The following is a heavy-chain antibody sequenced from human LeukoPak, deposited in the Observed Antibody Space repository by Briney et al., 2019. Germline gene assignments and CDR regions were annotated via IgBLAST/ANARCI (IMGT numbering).Heavy chain of an antibody. D-gene: IGHD3-9*01. CDR2: ISAYNGNT. J-gene: IGHJ6*02. V-gene: IGHV1-18*01. CDR1: GYTFTSYG. CDR3: ARDNRYFDPGVYYYYGMDV. Sequence: ASVKVSCKASGYTFTSYGISWVRQAPGQGLEWMGWISAYNGNTNYAQKLQGRVTMTTDTSTSTAYMELRSLRSDDTAVYYCARDNRYFDPGVYYYYGMDVWGQGTTVTVPS.